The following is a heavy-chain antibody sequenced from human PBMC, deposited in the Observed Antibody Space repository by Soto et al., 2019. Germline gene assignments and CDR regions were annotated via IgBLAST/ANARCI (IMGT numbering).Heavy chain of an antibody. Sequence: QVQLQESGPGLVKPSQTLSLTCTVSGGSISSGDYYWSWIRQPPGKGLEWFGYIYYSGSTYYNPSLKSRLTISVDPSKNQFSLKLTSVTAADTAVYYCGRVRESSGSYYYCDYWGQGTLVTVAS. CDR2: IYYSGST. CDR3: GRVRESSGSYYYCDY. V-gene: IGHV4-30-4*01. D-gene: IGHD3-22*01. CDR1: GGSISSGDYY. J-gene: IGHJ4*02.